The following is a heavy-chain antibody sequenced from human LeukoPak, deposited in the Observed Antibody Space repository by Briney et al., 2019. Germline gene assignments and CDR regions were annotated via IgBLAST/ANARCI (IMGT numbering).Heavy chain of an antibody. CDR2: IIPIFGTA. V-gene: IGHV1-69*05. J-gene: IGHJ4*02. CDR1: GGTFISYA. D-gene: IGHD3-10*01. CDR3: ARGSRLWFGELFAYYFDY. Sequence: GASVKVSCKASGGTFISYAISWVRQAPGQGLEWVGGIIPIFGTANYAQKFQGRVTITTDESTSTAYMELSSLRSEDTAVYYCARGSRLWFGELFAYYFDYWGQGTLVTVSS.